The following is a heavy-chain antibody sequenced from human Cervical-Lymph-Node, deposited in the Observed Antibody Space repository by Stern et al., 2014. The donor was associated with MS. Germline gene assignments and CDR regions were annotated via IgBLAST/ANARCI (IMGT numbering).Heavy chain of an antibody. CDR3: AKDRYSTSSSDFDS. CDR1: GFSFDDYA. D-gene: IGHD6-6*01. J-gene: IGHJ4*02. V-gene: IGHV3-9*01. CDR2: ISWYGDDI. Sequence: EVQLEESGGNLVQPGRSLRLSCAASGFSFDDYAMHWVRQAPGKGLEWVSGISWYGDDIGYADSVKGRFTISRDNAKNSLYLQMNSLRAEDTALYFCAKDRYSTSSSDFDSWGQGTLVTVSS.